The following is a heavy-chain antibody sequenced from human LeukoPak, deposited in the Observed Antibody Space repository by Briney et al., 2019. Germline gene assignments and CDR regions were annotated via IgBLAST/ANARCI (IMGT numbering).Heavy chain of an antibody. CDR1: GFTFSNHG. J-gene: IGHJ4*02. D-gene: IGHD2-21*02. Sequence: GGSLRLSCAASGFTFSNHGMHWVRQAPGKGPEWVALIWYDGSNKSYGDSVKGRFTISRDNSKNTVYLQMNSLRAEDTGVYYCARDRLEAVTDDDYFDYWGQGTLVTVSS. CDR3: ARDRLEAVTDDDYFDY. CDR2: IWYDGSNK. V-gene: IGHV3-33*01.